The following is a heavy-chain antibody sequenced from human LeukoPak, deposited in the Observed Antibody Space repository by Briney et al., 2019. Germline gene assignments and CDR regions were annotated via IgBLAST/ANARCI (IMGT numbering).Heavy chain of an antibody. Sequence: ASVKVSCKASGYTFTDYYIHWVQQAPGKGPEWVGRVDPQHGETVYAEKFQDRVTITADTSTDTAYMDLSSLRSDDTAVYYCARERLDGTSCHYWGQGTLVTVSS. V-gene: IGHV1-69-2*01. D-gene: IGHD2-2*01. J-gene: IGHJ4*02. CDR1: GYTFTDYY. CDR2: VDPQHGET. CDR3: ARERLDGTSCHY.